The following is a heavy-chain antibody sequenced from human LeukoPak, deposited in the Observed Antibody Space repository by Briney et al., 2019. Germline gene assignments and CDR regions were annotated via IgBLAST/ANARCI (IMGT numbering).Heavy chain of an antibody. CDR1: DDSISDYY. CDR3: ASSYYDSSGYSFDY. V-gene: IGHV4-59*01. Sequence: SETLSLTCTVSDDSISDYYRGWIRQPPVKGLGWIGYFHNSGTSTYNPSLKSRVTISVDTSKNQFSLKLSSVTAADTAVYYCASSYYDSSGYSFDYWGQGTLVTVSS. CDR2: FHNSGTS. J-gene: IGHJ4*02. D-gene: IGHD3-22*01.